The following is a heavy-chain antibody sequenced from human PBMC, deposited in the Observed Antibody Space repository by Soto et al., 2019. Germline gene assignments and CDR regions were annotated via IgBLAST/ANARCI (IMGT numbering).Heavy chain of an antibody. CDR2: ISYDGSNK. V-gene: IGHV3-30-3*01. CDR1: GFTFSSYA. CDR3: ARGVGGSYGDY. Sequence: QVQLVESGGGVVQPGRSLRLSCAASGFTFSSYAMHWVRQAPGKGLEWVAVISYDGSNKYYADSVKGRFTISRDNSKNTLYLQMNSLRAEDTVVYYCARGVGGSYGDYWGQGTLVTVSS. D-gene: IGHD1-26*01. J-gene: IGHJ4*02.